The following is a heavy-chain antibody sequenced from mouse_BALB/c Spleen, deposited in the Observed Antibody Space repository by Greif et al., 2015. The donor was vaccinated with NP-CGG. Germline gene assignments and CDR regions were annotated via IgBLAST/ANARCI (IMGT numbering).Heavy chain of an antibody. J-gene: IGHJ4*01. CDR1: GYTFTDYY. CDR2: IYPGSGNT. Sequence: QVQLKESGPELVKPGASVKISCKASGYTFTDYYINWVKQKPGQGLEWIGWIYPGSGNTKYNEKFKGKATLTVDTSSSTAYMQLSSQTSEDTAVYFCARRTGTEAMDYWGQGTSVTVSS. CDR3: ARRTGTEAMDY. V-gene: IGHV1-84*02. D-gene: IGHD4-1*01.